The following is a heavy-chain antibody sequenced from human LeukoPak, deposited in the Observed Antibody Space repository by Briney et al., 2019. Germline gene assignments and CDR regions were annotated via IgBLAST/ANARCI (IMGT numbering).Heavy chain of an antibody. V-gene: IGHV1-69*05. CDR3: ARGELGDRSGFSFFDY. D-gene: IGHD3-22*01. Sequence: ASVKVSCKAPGGTFNSYGISWVRQASGQGLEWMGGVIAIFGRIKYGQKFQGRAAITTDESTSTAYMELSSLTSEDTGVYYCARGELGDRSGFSFFDYWGQGTLVTVSS. J-gene: IGHJ4*02. CDR2: VIAIFGRI. CDR1: GGTFNSYG.